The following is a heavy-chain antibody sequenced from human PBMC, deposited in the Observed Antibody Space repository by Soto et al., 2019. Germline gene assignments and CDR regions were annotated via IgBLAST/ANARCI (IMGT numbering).Heavy chain of an antibody. CDR1: GGSFSGYY. J-gene: IGHJ4*02. D-gene: IGHD1-1*01. V-gene: IGHV4-34*01. CDR2: INHSGST. Sequence: SETLSLTSAVYGGSFSGYYWTWIRQPPGEGLEWIGEINHSGSTNHNPSLKSRVTRSVDTSKDQISLKVSSVTAADTAVYYCARASADRTGTTFFDYWGQGTRVT. CDR3: ARASADRTGTTFFDY.